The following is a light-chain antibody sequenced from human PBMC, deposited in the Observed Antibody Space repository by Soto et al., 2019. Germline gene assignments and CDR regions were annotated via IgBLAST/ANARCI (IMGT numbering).Light chain of an antibody. CDR2: AAS. CDR3: PKYYSAPPT. V-gene: IGKV1-27*01. CDR1: QGIYNY. J-gene: IGKJ2*01. Sequence: DIQMTQSPSSLSASVGDRVTITCRASQGIYNYLAWYQQKPGKVPKLLIYAASTLQSGGPSRFSGSGSGTDFTLTISSLQPEDVATYYCPKYYSAPPTFGQGTKLEIK.